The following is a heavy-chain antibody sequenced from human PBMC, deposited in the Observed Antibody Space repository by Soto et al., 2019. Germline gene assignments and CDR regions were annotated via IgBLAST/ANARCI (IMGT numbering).Heavy chain of an antibody. D-gene: IGHD3-10*01. CDR3: VRAYENTYYYFDH. Sequence: PGESLKISCVGSGFTFHGSTMHLGRQASGKGLEWIGRISIKPNNFATVYAASVTSRFTISRDDSKNTAYLEMDSLKTEDTVLYYCVRAYENTYYYFDHWGRGTPVTVSS. CDR2: ISIKPNNFAT. V-gene: IGHV3-73*01. CDR1: GFTFHGST. J-gene: IGHJ4*02.